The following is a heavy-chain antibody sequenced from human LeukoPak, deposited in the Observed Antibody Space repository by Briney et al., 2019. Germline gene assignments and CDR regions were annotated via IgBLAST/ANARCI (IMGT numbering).Heavy chain of an antibody. CDR3: ARDTGYYFGNDAFDI. Sequence: SSVKVSCKASGGTFSSYAISWVRQAPGQGLEWMGRIIPILGIANYAQKFQSRVTITADKSTNTAYMELSSLRSEDTAVYYCARDTGYYFGNDAFDIWGQGTMVTVSS. CDR2: IIPILGIA. V-gene: IGHV1-69*04. CDR1: GGTFSSYA. J-gene: IGHJ3*02. D-gene: IGHD3-9*01.